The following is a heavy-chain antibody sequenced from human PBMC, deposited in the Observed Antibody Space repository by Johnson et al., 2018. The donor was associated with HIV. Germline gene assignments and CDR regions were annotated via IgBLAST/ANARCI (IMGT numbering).Heavy chain of an antibody. J-gene: IGHJ3*01. CDR2: IYSGGST. D-gene: IGHD3-3*01. CDR1: GFTVSSNY. V-gene: IGHV3-66*03. Sequence: VQLVESGGGLIQPGGSLRLSCAASGFTVSSNYMSWVRQAPGKGLEWVSVIYSGGSTYYADSVKGRFTISRDNSKNTLYLQINSLRPEDTAVYYCARSYYDFAPIGPAFDLWGQGTMVTVSS. CDR3: ARSYYDFAPIGPAFDL.